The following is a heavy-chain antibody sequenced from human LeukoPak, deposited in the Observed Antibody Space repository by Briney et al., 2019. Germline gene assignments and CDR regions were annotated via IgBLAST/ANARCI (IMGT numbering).Heavy chain of an antibody. Sequence: SETLSLTCTVSGGSISSSRYYWGWIRQPPGKGLEWIGSIYYSGSTYYNPSLKSRVTISVDTSKNQFSLKLSSVTAADTAVYYCARRSGSSVFDYWGQGTLVTVSS. CDR2: IYYSGST. V-gene: IGHV4-39*07. J-gene: IGHJ4*02. D-gene: IGHD1-26*01. CDR1: GGSISSSRYY. CDR3: ARRSGSSVFDY.